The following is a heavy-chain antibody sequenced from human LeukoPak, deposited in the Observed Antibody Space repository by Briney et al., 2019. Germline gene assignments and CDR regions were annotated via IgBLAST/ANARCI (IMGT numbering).Heavy chain of an antibody. CDR2: INPNSGGT. D-gene: IGHD6-6*01. J-gene: IGHJ6*02. V-gene: IGHV1-2*02. CDR1: GYTFTGYY. CDR3: ARRIAARKAPVNYGMDV. Sequence: ASVKVSCKASGYTFTGYYIHWVRQAPGQGLEWMGWINPNSGGTNYAQKFQGRVTMTRDTSISTAYMELSRLRSDDTAVYYCARRIAARKAPVNYGMDVWGQGTTVTVSS.